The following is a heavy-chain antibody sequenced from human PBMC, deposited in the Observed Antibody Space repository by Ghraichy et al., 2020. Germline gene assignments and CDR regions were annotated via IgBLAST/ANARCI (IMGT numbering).Heavy chain of an antibody. CDR3: ARIVVPAVSSVDMDV. CDR1: GGSITGIHDY. D-gene: IGHD2-2*01. V-gene: IGHV4-39*01. J-gene: IGHJ6*02. CDR2: VYYSGST. Sequence: SETLSLTCTVSGGSITGIHDYWGWIRQPPGKGLEWIGSVYYSGSTYYKPSLKSRVTISVDTSKNQFSLRMSSVTAADTAVYYCARIVVPAVSSVDMDVWGQGTTVTVSS.